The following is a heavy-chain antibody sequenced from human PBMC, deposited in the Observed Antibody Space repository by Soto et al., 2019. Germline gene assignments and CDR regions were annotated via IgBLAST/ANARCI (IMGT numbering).Heavy chain of an antibody. D-gene: IGHD3-16*01. V-gene: IGHV1-18*01. CDR1: GYTFTNFG. Sequence: QVQLVQSGAEVKKPGASVKVSCKASGYTFTNFGISWVRQAPGQGLEWMGWISAYNGNTNYAQKFQGRVTMTAGTSTRRAYMEVRSRRFDDAAVDYCVGGGTPIDYWGQGTLVTVSS. CDR2: ISAYNGNT. J-gene: IGHJ4*02. CDR3: VGGGTPIDY.